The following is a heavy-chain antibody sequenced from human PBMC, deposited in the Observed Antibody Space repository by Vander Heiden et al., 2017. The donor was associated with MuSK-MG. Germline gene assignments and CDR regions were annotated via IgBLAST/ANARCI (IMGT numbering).Heavy chain of an antibody. CDR2: IYHSGRT. J-gene: IGHJ4*02. CDR3: ARLWCGDLSGIDY. D-gene: IGHD3-10*01. CDR1: GYFISSGYY. Sequence: QAQLQESGPGLVKPSETLSLTCAVSGYFISSGYYWGWIRQPPGKALEWIGSIYHSGRTSDNPALKSRVTISVDTSRNQFSLRLRSVTAADTAVYYCARLWCGDLSGIDYWGQGTLVTVSA. V-gene: IGHV4-38-2*01.